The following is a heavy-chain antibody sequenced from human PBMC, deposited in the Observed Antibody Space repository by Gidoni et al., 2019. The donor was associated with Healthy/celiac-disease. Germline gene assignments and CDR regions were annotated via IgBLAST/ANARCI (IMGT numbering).Heavy chain of an antibody. CDR2: INPSGGST. D-gene: IGHD6-19*01. J-gene: IGHJ4*02. CDR3: AHSSGWAEGFDY. CDR1: GYTFTSYY. V-gene: IGHV1-46*01. Sequence: QVQLVQSGAEVKKPGASVKVSCKASGYTFTSYYMHWVRQAPGQGLEWMGIINPSGGSTSYAQKFQGRVTMTRDTSTSTVYMELSSLRSEDTAVYYCAHSSGWAEGFDYWGQGTLVTVSS.